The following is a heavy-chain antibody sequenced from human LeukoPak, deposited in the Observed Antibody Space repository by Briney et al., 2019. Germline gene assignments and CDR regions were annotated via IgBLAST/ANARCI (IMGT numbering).Heavy chain of an antibody. CDR2: ISKTGGTN. J-gene: IGHJ5*02. D-gene: IGHD2-2*02. V-gene: IGHV3-48*04. CDR1: ESTFSNYS. Sequence: GGSLRLSCVASESTFSNYSLTWVRQAPGKGLEWVSYISKTGGTNYYAAPVKGGFTISRDNAKNSLFLQMNSLRVDDTAFYYCARVARQGGVEPGAIGDLWFDPRGQGTLVTISS. CDR3: ARVARQGGVEPGAIGDLWFDP.